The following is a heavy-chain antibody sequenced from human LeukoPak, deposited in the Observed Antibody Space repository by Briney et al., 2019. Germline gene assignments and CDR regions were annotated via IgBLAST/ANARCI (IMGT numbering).Heavy chain of an antibody. CDR3: ASYNDYGDSY. D-gene: IGHD4-17*01. CDR2: IWYDGSNK. J-gene: IGHJ4*02. CDR1: GFTLCSYG. V-gene: IGHV3-33*01. Sequence: PGGSLRLSCAASGFTLCSYGMHWVRQAPGKGLEWVAVIWYDGSNKYYADSVKGRFTISRDNSKNTLYLQMNSLRAEDTAVYYCASYNDYGDSYWGQGTLVTVSS.